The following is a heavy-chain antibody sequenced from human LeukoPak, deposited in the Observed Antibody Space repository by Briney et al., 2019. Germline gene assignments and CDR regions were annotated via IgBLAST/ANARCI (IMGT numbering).Heavy chain of an antibody. D-gene: IGHD6-13*01. V-gene: IGHV4-39*07. J-gene: IGHJ5*02. CDR1: GGSISSSSYY. CDR2: INHSGST. Sequence: PSETLSLTCTVSGGSISSSSYYWGWIRQPPGKGLEWIGEINHSGSTNYNPSLKSRVTISVDTSKNQFSLKLSSVTAADTAVYYCARGRVGSSSWYRFRFDPWGQGTLVTVSS. CDR3: ARGRVGSSSWYRFRFDP.